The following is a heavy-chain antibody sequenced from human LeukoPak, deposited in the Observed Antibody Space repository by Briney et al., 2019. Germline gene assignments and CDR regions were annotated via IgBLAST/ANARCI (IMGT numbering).Heavy chain of an antibody. D-gene: IGHD3-10*01. CDR2: IYYSGST. CDR3: ARESMYSSVGSYGFDI. Sequence: SETLSLTCTVSGGSTSSYYWNWIRQPPGKEMEWIGNIYYSGSTNYNPYLKSRVTISIDTSKNQFSLKVNSAIAADTAVYYCARESMYSSVGSYGFDIWGQGTMVTVSS. J-gene: IGHJ3*02. CDR1: GGSTSSYY. V-gene: IGHV4-59*01.